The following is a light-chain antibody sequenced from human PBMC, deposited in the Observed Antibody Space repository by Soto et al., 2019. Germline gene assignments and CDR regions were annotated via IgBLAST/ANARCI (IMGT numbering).Light chain of an antibody. CDR1: QIINTW. Sequence: DIQMTQSPSSLSASVGDRVTITCRASQIINTWLAWYQQKPGKAPKLLIYRASNLVNGGPSRFSGSVSGTEFTLTISSLQPDDFSIYYCQQYETYSGTFGPGTKVDL. CDR2: RAS. J-gene: IGKJ3*01. V-gene: IGKV1-5*03. CDR3: QQYETYSGT.